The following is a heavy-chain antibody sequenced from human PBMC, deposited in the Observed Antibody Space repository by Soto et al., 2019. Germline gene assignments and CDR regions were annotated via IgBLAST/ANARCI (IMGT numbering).Heavy chain of an antibody. D-gene: IGHD2-21*01. V-gene: IGHV4-39*01. CDR1: GGSIISNTYY. CDR2: IYYSGST. Sequence: SEPLSLTCSVSGGSIISNTYYWAWIRQPPGKGLEWIGSIYYSGSTYYNPSLKTRVTISVDTSKNHLSLQLTSVTAADTALYYCARQFQNSFDYWGQGTLVTVSS. CDR3: ARQFQNSFDY. J-gene: IGHJ4*02.